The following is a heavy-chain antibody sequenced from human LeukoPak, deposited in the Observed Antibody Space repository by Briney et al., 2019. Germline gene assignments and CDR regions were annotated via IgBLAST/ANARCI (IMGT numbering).Heavy chain of an antibody. CDR3: ARGGVAVAGVPYYYYGMDV. CDR1: GYSISNGYF. CDR2: IYHSGSI. J-gene: IGHJ6*02. V-gene: IGHV4-38-2*02. D-gene: IGHD6-19*01. Sequence: SETLSLTCTVSGYSISNGYFWGWIRQPPGKGLECIGTIYHSGSIYYNPSLKGRVTISVDTSKNQFSLRLNSLTAADTPVYYCARGGVAVAGVPYYYYGMDVWGQGTTVTVSS.